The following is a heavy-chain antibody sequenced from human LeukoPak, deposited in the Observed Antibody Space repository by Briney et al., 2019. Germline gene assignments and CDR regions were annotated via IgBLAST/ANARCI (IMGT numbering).Heavy chain of an antibody. CDR3: AKAPYSSVPRSGWFDP. CDR2: IIPIFGTA. D-gene: IGHD2-15*01. J-gene: IGHJ5*02. CDR1: GGTFSSYA. Sequence: SVKVSCKASGGTFSSYAISWVRQAPGQGLEWMGGIIPIFGTANYAQKFQGRVTITADESTSTAYMEQSSLRSEDTAVYYCAKAPYSSVPRSGWFDPWGQGTLVTVSS. V-gene: IGHV1-69*13.